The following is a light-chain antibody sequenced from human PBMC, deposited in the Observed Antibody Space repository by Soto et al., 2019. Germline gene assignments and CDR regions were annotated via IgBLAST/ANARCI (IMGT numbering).Light chain of an antibody. CDR3: QQYNSYPLT. V-gene: IGKV1-8*01. CDR1: QGISSY. CDR2: AAS. Sequence: AIRMTQSPYSLSACKEQRFTLTCRASQGISSYLAWYQQKPGKAPKLLIYAASTLQSGVPSRFSGSGSATDFTLTISSLQPEDFATYYCQQYNSYPLTFGGGTKVDIK. J-gene: IGKJ4*01.